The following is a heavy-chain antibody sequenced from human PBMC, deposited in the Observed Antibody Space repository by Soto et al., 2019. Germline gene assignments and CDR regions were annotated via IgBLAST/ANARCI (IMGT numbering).Heavy chain of an antibody. CDR3: ARDPSSFIVGATSGDY. CDR2: IIPILGIA. D-gene: IGHD1-26*01. Sequence: QVQLVQSGAEVKKPGSSVKVSCKASGGTFSSYTISWVRQAPGQGLEWMGRIIPILGIANYAQKFQGRVTITADKSTSTAYMELSSLRSEDTAVYYCARDPSSFIVGATSGDYWGQGTLVTVSS. CDR1: GGTFSSYT. J-gene: IGHJ4*02. V-gene: IGHV1-69*08.